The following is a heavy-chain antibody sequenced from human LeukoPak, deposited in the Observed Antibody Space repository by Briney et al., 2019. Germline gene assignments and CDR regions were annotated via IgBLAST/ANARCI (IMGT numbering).Heavy chain of an antibody. J-gene: IGHJ5*02. Sequence: PSETLSLTCTVSGGSISSGSYYWSWIRQPAGKGLEWIGRIYTSGSTNYNPSLTSRVTISVDTSKNQFSLKLRSVTAVDTAIYYCARAERAWNPRDWFDPWGQGTLVTVSS. CDR1: GGSISSGSYY. CDR3: ARAERAWNPRDWFDP. D-gene: IGHD1-1*01. CDR2: IYTSGST. V-gene: IGHV4-61*02.